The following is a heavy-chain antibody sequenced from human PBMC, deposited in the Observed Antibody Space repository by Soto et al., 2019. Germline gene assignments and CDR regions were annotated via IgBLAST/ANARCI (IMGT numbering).Heavy chain of an antibody. Sequence: PSETLSLTCTVSGASVGSGGFYWSWIRQHPGKGLEWIGYIYYSGSTNYNPSLKSRVTISVDTSKNQFSLKLSSVTAADTAVYYCARDSIPDGGIDYWGQGTLVTVSS. J-gene: IGHJ4*02. CDR2: IYYSGST. CDR3: ARDSIPDGGIDY. V-gene: IGHV4-61*08. D-gene: IGHD2-15*01. CDR1: GASVGSGGFY.